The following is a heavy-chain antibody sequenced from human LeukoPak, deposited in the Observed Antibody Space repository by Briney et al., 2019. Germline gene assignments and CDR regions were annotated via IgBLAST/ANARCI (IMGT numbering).Heavy chain of an antibody. CDR1: GYTFTSYG. CDR2: ISAYNGNT. CDR3: ARGRGKYSSLDY. D-gene: IGHD5-18*01. V-gene: IGHV1-18*01. Sequence: ASVKVSCKASGYTFTSYGISWVRQAPGQGLEWMGWISAYNGNTNYAQKLQGRVTLTRDMSTSTDYLELSSLRSEDTAVYYCARGRGKYSSLDYWGQGTLVTVSS. J-gene: IGHJ4*02.